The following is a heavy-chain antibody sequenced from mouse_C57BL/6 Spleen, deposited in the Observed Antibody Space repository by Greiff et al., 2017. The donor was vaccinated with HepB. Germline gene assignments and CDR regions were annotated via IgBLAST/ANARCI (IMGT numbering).Heavy chain of an antibody. Sequence: VQLKESGAELVRPGASVKLSCTASGFNIKDYYMHWVKQRPEQGLEWIGRIDPEDGDTEYAPKFQGKATMTADTSSNTAYLQLSSLTSEDTAVYYCTRSTMVTTGRYYFDYWGQGTTLTVSS. CDR2: IDPEDGDT. CDR3: TRSTMVTTGRYYFDY. D-gene: IGHD2-2*01. J-gene: IGHJ2*01. V-gene: IGHV14-1*01. CDR1: GFNIKDYY.